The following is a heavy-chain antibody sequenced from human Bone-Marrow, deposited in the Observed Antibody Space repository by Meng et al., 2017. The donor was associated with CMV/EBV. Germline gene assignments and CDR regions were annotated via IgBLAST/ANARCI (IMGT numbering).Heavy chain of an antibody. D-gene: IGHD3-3*01. J-gene: IGHJ2*01. CDR1: GGSVSSGSYY. Sequence: SETLSLTCTVSGGSVSSGSYYWSWIRQPPGKGLEWIGYIYYSGSTHYNPSLKSRVTISVDTSKTQFSLKLSSVTAADTAVYYCARAPYYAFWSGYSNWYFDLWGRGTLVTVSS. CDR3: ARAPYYAFWSGYSNWYFDL. CDR2: IYYSGST. V-gene: IGHV4-61*01.